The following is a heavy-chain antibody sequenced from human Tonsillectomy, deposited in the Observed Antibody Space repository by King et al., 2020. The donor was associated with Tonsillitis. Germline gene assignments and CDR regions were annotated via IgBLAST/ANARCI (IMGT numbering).Heavy chain of an antibody. D-gene: IGHD3-3*01. CDR3: ARSGHYDFWSGYPGYYYMDV. CDR2: INPNSGGT. CDR1: GYTFTGYY. V-gene: IGHV1-2*04. Sequence: QGQLVQSGAEVKMPGASVKVSCKASGYTFTGYYMHWVRQAPGQGLEWMGWINPNSGGTNYAQKFQGWVTMTRDTSISTAYMELSRLRSDDTAVYYCARSGHYDFWSGYPGYYYMDVWGNGTTVTVSS. J-gene: IGHJ6*03.